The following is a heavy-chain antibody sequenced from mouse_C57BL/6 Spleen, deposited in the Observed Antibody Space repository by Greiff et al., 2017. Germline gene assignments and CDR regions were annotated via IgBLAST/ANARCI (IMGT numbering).Heavy chain of an antibody. CDR1: GYTFTSYW. Sequence: QVQLQQPGAELVKPGASVKLSCKASGYTFTSYWMQWVKQRPGQGLEWIGEIDPSDSYTNYNQKFKGKATLTVDTSSSTAYMQLRSLTSGDSAVYYCARTLHDFGSSYAWYLDVWGAGTTVTVSS. V-gene: IGHV1-50*01. CDR2: IDPSDSYT. D-gene: IGHD1-1*01. J-gene: IGHJ1*01. CDR3: ARTLHDFGSSYAWYLDV.